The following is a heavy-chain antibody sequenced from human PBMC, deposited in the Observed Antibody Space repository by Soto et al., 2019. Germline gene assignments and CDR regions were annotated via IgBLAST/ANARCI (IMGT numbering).Heavy chain of an antibody. D-gene: IGHD2-21*02. CDR3: AKAVTGQYYFDY. Sequence: ESGGGVVQPGGSLRLSCAASGFTFSIYDMHWVRQAPGKGLEWVAVTSYDGRNKYYADSVKGRFTISRDNSKNTLHLQMNSLGAEDTAVYYCAKAVTGQYYFDYWGQGTLVAVSS. J-gene: IGHJ4*02. CDR2: TSYDGRNK. V-gene: IGHV3-30*18. CDR1: GFTFSIYD.